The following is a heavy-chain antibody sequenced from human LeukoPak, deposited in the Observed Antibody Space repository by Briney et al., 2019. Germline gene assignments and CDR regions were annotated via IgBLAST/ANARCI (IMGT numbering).Heavy chain of an antibody. Sequence: PGGSLRLSCSASGFTFSSYAMHWVRQAPGKGLEYVSAISSDGGSTYYPDSVKGRFTMSRDSSKNTLYLQMSSLRAEDTAVYYCVKDYRRWGNYFDYWGQGTLVTVSS. D-gene: IGHD3-16*01. CDR3: VKDYRRWGNYFDY. CDR1: GFTFSSYA. V-gene: IGHV3-64D*06. J-gene: IGHJ4*02. CDR2: ISSDGGST.